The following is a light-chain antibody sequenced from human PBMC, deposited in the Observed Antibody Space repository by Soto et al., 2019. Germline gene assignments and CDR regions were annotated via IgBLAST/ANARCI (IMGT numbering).Light chain of an antibody. CDR3: CSYAGSYTFVV. V-gene: IGLV2-11*01. Sequence: QSALTQPRSVSGSPGQSVTISCTGTSSDVGGYNYVSWYQQYPGKAPKLMIYDVSKRPSGVPDRFSGSKSGNTACLTISGLQAEDEADYYCCSYAGSYTFVVFGGGTKVTVL. CDR1: SSDVGGYNY. CDR2: DVS. J-gene: IGLJ2*01.